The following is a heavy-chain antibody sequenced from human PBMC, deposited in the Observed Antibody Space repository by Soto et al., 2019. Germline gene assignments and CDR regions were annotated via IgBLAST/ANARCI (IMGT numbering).Heavy chain of an antibody. CDR2: ISGSGGST. Sequence: GGSLRLACAASGFTFSSYAMSWVRQAPGKGLEWVSAISGSGGSTYYADSVKGRFTISRDNSKNTLYLQMNSLRAEDTAVYYCAKAGSGILTGYSSWGQGTLVTVSS. V-gene: IGHV3-23*01. CDR3: AKAGSGILTGYSS. D-gene: IGHD3-9*01. J-gene: IGHJ5*02. CDR1: GFTFSSYA.